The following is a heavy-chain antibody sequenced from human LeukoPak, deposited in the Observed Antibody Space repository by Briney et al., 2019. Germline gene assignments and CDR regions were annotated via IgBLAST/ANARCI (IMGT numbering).Heavy chain of an antibody. V-gene: IGHV3-74*01. Sequence: GGSMRLSCAASGFTFSSHWMHLVRQAPGKGLVWVSRINSDGSSTNYADAVKGRFTVSRDNAKNTLYLQVNSLRAEDTAVYYCARDKSSGYWFIDYWGQGTLVTVSS. CDR1: GFTFSSHW. CDR2: INSDGSST. J-gene: IGHJ4*02. CDR3: ARDKSSGYWFIDY. D-gene: IGHD3-22*01.